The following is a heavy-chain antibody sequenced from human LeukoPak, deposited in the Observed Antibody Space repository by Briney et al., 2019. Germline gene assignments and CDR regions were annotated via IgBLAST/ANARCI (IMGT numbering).Heavy chain of an antibody. CDR3: TTDRHTAMVQFDY. J-gene: IGHJ4*02. CDR1: GFIFSNAW. CDR2: IKSKTDGGIA. V-gene: IGHV3-15*01. D-gene: IGHD5-18*01. Sequence: GGSLRLSCVASGFIFSNAWMSWVRQAPGKGLEWVGHIKSKTDGGIADYVAPVKGRFTISRDDSKNTLYLQMNSLKIEDTAVYYCTTDRHTAMVQFDYWGQGTLVTVSS.